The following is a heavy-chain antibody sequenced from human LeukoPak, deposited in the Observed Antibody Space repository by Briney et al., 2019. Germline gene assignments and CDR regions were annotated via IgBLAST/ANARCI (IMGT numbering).Heavy chain of an antibody. CDR3: AGLDSSGYYAY. J-gene: IGHJ4*02. V-gene: IGHV4-34*01. D-gene: IGHD3-22*01. Sequence: PSETLSLTCAVYGGSFSGYYWSWIRQPPGKGLEWIGEINHSGSTNYNPSLKSRVTISVDTSKNQFSLKLSSVTAADTAVYYCAGLDSSGYYAYWGQGTLVTVSS. CDR2: INHSGST. CDR1: GGSFSGYY.